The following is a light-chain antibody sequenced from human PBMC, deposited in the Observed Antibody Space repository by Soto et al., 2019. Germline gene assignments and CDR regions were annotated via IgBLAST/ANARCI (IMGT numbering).Light chain of an antibody. CDR2: GAS. V-gene: IGKV3-15*01. J-gene: IGKJ4*01. CDR1: QSISSN. CDR3: QQYNNWLT. Sequence: EIVMTKSPATLSVSPGERATLSCSASQSISSNLAWYQQKPGQAPRLLIYGASTRVTVIPARFSGSGSGTEVTLTIIILQSEDFAIYYCQQYNNWLTFGGGTKVEIK.